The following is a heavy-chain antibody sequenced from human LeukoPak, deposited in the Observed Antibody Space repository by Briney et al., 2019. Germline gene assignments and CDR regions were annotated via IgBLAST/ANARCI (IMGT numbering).Heavy chain of an antibody. CDR2: IKQDGSEK. Sequence: GGSLRLSCAASGFTFSNYWMSWARQSPGKGLEWVANIKQDGSEKYYMDSVKGRFTISIDNAKNSLYLQMNSLGAEDTAVYYCTPGGGDSSSWYYPFDYWGQGTLVTVSS. V-gene: IGHV3-7*01. CDR3: TPGGGDSSSWYYPFDY. D-gene: IGHD6-13*01. J-gene: IGHJ4*02. CDR1: GFTFSNYW.